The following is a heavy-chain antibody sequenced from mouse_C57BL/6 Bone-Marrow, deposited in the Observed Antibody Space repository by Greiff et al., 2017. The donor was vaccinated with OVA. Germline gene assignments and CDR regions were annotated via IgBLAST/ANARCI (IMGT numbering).Heavy chain of an antibody. Sequence: QVQLQQPGAELVRPGSSVKLSCKASGYTFTSYWMHWVKQRPIQGLEWIGNIDPSDSENHYNQKFKDKATLTVDKSSSTAYMQLSSLTSEDSAVYYCAREGGYDYDPFYFGSWGQGTTLSLSS. J-gene: IGHJ2*01. CDR1: GYTFTSYW. CDR3: AREGGYDYDPFYFGS. D-gene: IGHD2-4*01. V-gene: IGHV1-52*01. CDR2: IDPSDSEN.